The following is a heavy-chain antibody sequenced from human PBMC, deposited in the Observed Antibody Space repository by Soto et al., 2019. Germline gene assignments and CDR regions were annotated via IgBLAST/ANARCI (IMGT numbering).Heavy chain of an antibody. CDR3: ASDRSSGWDQGYGMDV. Sequence: SETLSLTCTVSGGSISTYYWSWIRQPPGKGLEWIGYIYYSGSTSYNPSLKSRVTISVDTSKSQFPLKLRSVTAADTAVYYCASDRSSGWDQGYGMDVWGQGTTVTVSS. J-gene: IGHJ6*02. D-gene: IGHD6-19*01. V-gene: IGHV4-59*01. CDR2: IYYSGST. CDR1: GGSISTYY.